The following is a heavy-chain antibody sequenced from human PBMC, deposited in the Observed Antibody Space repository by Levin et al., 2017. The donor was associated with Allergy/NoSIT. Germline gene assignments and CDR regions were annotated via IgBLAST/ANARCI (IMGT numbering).Heavy chain of an antibody. V-gene: IGHV4-39*01. CDR3: ARLVSLGGNFDFDC. Sequence: GSLRLSCTVSGGSISSSSYYWGWVRQPPGKGLEWIGSIYYNGRTYYNPSLKSRVTISLDMSRDQFSLRLSSVTAADTAVYYCARLVSLGGNFDFDCWGQGTLVTVSS. J-gene: IGHJ4*02. D-gene: IGHD4-23*01. CDR2: IYYNGRT. CDR1: GGSISSSSYY.